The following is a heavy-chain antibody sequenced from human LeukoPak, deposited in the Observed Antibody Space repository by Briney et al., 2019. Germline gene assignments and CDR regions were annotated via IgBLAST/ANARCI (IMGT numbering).Heavy chain of an antibody. CDR2: IVVGSGNT. CDR3: AAVRDFWSGYYTDC. V-gene: IGHV1-58*01. J-gene: IGHJ4*02. CDR1: GFTFTSSA. Sequence: GTSVKVSCKASGFTFTSSAVQWVRQARGQRLEWIGWIVVGSGNTNYAQKFQERVTITRDMSTSTAYMELSSLRSEDTAVYYCAAVRDFWSGYYTDCWGQGTLVTVSS. D-gene: IGHD3-3*01.